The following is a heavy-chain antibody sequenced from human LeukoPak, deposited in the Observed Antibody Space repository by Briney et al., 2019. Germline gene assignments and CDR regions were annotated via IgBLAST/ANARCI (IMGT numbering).Heavy chain of an antibody. CDR2: VSGSGDST. J-gene: IGHJ4*02. D-gene: IGHD6-13*01. Sequence: GGSLRLSCAASGFTFSSYAISWVRQAPGKGLEWVSGVSGSGDSTYYADSVKGRSTISRDNSKNTLYLQMNSLRAEDTAVYYCANDPLIAAAGWSDYWGQGTLVTVSS. CDR1: GFTFSSYA. V-gene: IGHV3-23*01. CDR3: ANDPLIAAAGWSDY.